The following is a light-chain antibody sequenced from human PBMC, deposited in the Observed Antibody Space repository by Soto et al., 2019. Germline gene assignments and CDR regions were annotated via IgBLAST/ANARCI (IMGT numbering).Light chain of an antibody. CDR3: QQYYSYPLT. CDR1: QSVSSNY. CDR2: GAF. Sequence: EIVLTQSPGTLSLSPGERATFSCRASQSVSSNYLAWYQQKPGQAPRLLIYGAFKRATGIPDRFSGSGSGTDFTLTISSLQPDDFATYYCQQYYSYPLTFGGGTKVDIK. V-gene: IGKV3-20*01. J-gene: IGKJ4*01.